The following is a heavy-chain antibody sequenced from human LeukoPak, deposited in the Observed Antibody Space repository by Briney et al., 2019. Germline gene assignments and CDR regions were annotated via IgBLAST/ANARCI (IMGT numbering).Heavy chain of an antibody. CDR1: GFTFSSYA. V-gene: IGHV3-30-3*01. CDR3: ARDGPNYDFWSGYKYGFDF. D-gene: IGHD3-3*01. Sequence: GGSLRLSCAASGFTFSSYAMHWVRQAPGKGLEWVAVISYDGSNKYYADSVKGRFTISRDNSKNTLYLQMNSLRADDTAVYYCARDGPNYDFWSGYKYGFDFWGQGTMVTVSS. J-gene: IGHJ3*01. CDR2: ISYDGSNK.